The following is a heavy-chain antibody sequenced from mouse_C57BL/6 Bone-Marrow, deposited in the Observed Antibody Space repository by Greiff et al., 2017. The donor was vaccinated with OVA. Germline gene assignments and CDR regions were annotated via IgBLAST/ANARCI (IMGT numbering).Heavy chain of an antibody. CDR2: IDPSDSYT. V-gene: IGHV1-50*01. CDR3: ARSQGNPFAY. CDR1: GYTFTSYW. Sequence: VQLQQSGAELVKPGASVKLSCKASGYTFTSYWMQWVKQRPGQGLEWIGEIDPSDSYTNYNQKFKGKATLTVDTSSSTAYMQLSSLTSEDSAVYYGARSQGNPFAYWGQGTLVTVSA. D-gene: IGHD2-1*01. J-gene: IGHJ3*01.